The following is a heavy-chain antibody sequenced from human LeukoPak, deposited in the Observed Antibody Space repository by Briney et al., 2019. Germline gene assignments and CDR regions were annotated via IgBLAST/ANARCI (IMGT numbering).Heavy chain of an antibody. Sequence: GGSLRLSCAASGFPFSSYWMHWVRQAPGKGLVWVSRINIDGSNTNYADSVKGRFTISRDNANNTLYLQMDSLRAEDTAVYYCARSLGGAYDYWGQGTLVTVSS. V-gene: IGHV3-74*01. CDR3: ARSLGGAYDY. CDR2: INIDGSNT. J-gene: IGHJ4*02. CDR1: GFPFSSYW. D-gene: IGHD1-26*01.